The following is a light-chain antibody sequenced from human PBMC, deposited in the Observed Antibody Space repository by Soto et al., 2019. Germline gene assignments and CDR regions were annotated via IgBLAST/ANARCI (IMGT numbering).Light chain of an antibody. Sequence: EIVLTQSPGTLSVSPGERATLSCRASQTISRNYLAWYQQKPGQAPSLLIYGTSSRATGIPDRFSGSWSGTDFTLTISRLEPEDSAIYYCQQYGSWTFGQGTKVEIK. CDR1: QTISRNY. V-gene: IGKV3-20*01. CDR2: GTS. CDR3: QQYGSWT. J-gene: IGKJ1*01.